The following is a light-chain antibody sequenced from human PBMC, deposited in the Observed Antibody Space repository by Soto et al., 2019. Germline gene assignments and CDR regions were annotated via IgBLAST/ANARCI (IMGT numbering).Light chain of an antibody. J-gene: IGLJ3*02. CDR1: SSDIGGYNY. CDR3: SSYTTSTSLV. V-gene: IGLV2-14*01. Sequence: QSVLTQPASVSGSPGQSITISCTGTSSDIGGYNYVSWYQQHPGKAPKLLIYEVRNRPSGVSDRFSGSKSGNTASLTISGLQTEDEADYYCSSYTTSTSLVFGGGTQRTV. CDR2: EVR.